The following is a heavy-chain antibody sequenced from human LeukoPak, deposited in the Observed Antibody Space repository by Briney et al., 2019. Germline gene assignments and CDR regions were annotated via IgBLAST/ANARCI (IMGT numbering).Heavy chain of an antibody. Sequence: SETLSLTCAVSGGSISSGGSSWSWIRQPPGKGLEWIGYIYHSGSTYYNPSLKSRVTISVDRSKNQFSLKLSSVTAADTAVYYCARVMVPAASLAFDIWCQGTMVTVSS. CDR1: GGSISSGGSS. CDR3: ARVMVPAASLAFDI. CDR2: IYHSGST. J-gene: IGHJ3*02. D-gene: IGHD2-2*01. V-gene: IGHV4-30-2*01.